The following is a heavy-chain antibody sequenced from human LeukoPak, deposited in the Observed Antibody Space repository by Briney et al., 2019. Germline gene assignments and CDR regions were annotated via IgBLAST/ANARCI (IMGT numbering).Heavy chain of an antibody. V-gene: IGHV1-18*04. CDR2: ISAYNGNT. CDR1: GYTFTNYG. CDR3: ARGFIAPAGPLSAVDY. D-gene: IGHD6-13*01. Sequence: ASVNVSCKSSGYTFTNYGISWVRQAPGQGLEWMGWISAYNGNTNFAQKLQGRVTLTTDTSTSTAYMELRSLRSDDTAVYYCARGFIAPAGPLSAVDYWGQGTLVTVSS. J-gene: IGHJ4*02.